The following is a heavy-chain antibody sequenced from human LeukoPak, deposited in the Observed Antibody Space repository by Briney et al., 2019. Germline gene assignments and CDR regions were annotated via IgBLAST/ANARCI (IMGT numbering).Heavy chain of an antibody. Sequence: PGGSLRLSCAASGFTFNSHNMVWVRQPPGKGLEWISYISDSSMTIYYADSVKGRFTISRDNAKNSLFLQMNSLRAEDTAVCYCARDGGFCSGGFCYRLFDPWGQGTLVTVSS. CDR3: ARDGGFCSGGFCYRLFDP. V-gene: IGHV3-48*04. D-gene: IGHD2-15*01. J-gene: IGHJ5*02. CDR2: ISDSSMTI. CDR1: GFTFNSHN.